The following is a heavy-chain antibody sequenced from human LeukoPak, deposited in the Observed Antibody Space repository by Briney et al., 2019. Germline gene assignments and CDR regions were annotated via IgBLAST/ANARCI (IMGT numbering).Heavy chain of an antibody. CDR2: VSNIGST. CDR3: TRDRSAHDT. V-gene: IGHV4-59*01. J-gene: IGHJ3*02. Sequence: SETLSLTCTVSGASIRSYFWTWIRQSPGKGLEWIGYVSNIGSTSYNPSLKSRVTISGDTSKNQFSLKLSSVTAADTAVYYCTRDRSAHDTWGQGTMVTVSS. CDR1: GASIRSYF.